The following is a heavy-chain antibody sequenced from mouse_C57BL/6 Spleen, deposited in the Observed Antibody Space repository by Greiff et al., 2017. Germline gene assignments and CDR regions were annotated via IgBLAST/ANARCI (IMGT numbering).Heavy chain of an antibody. CDR3: ARVWSRHYFDY. Sequence: EVMLVESEGGLVQPGSSMKLSCTASGFTFSDYYMAWVRQVPEKGLEWVANINYDGSSTYYLDSLKSRFIISRDNAKNILYLQMSSLKSEDTATYYWARVWSRHYFDYWGQGTTLTVSS. CDR2: INYDGSST. J-gene: IGHJ2*01. V-gene: IGHV5-16*01. D-gene: IGHD1-1*02. CDR1: GFTFSDYY.